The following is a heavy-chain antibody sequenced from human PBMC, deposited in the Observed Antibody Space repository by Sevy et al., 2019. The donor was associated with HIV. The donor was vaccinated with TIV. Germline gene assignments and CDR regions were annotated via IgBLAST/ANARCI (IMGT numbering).Heavy chain of an antibody. CDR2: IYPGDSDT. J-gene: IGHJ4*02. CDR1: GNSFSNYW. D-gene: IGHD6-19*01. CDR3: ARGPPYSTGWYSPFDY. Sequence: GESLKISCKGSGNSFSNYWIGWVRQMPGKGLEWMGIIYPGDSDTRYSPPFQGQVTISADKSISTAYLQWSSLKASDTAMYYCARGPPYSTGWYSPFDYWGQGSLVTVSS. V-gene: IGHV5-51*01.